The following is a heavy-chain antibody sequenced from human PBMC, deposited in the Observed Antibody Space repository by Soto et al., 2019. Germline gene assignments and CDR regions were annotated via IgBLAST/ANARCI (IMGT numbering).Heavy chain of an antibody. CDR3: ASRSAYGDYGY. J-gene: IGHJ4*02. D-gene: IGHD4-17*01. CDR1: GGSISSYY. V-gene: IGHV4-59*08. CDR2: IYYSGST. Sequence: SETLSLTCTVSGGSISSYYWNWIRQPPGKGLEWIGYIYYSGSTNYNPSLKSRVTISVDTSKNQFSLKLTSVTAADTAVYYCASRSAYGDYGYWGQGTLVTVSS.